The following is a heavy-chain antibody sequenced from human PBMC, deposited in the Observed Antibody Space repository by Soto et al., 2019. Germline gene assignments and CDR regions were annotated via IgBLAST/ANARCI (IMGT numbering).Heavy chain of an antibody. CDR2: IKQDGSEK. D-gene: IGHD3-22*01. CDR3: ARALSYYYDSSGYYPWFDP. J-gene: IGHJ5*02. Sequence: WGSLRLSCAASGFTFSSYWMSWVRQAPGKGLEWVANIKQDGSEKYYVDSVKGRFTISRDNAKNSLYLQMNSLRAEDTAVYYCARALSYYYDSSGYYPWFDPWGQGTLVTVSS. CDR1: GFTFSSYW. V-gene: IGHV3-7*03.